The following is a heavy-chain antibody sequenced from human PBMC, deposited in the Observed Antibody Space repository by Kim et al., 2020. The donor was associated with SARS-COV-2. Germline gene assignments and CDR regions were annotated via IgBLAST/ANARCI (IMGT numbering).Heavy chain of an antibody. J-gene: IGHJ5*02. D-gene: IGHD6-19*01. V-gene: IGHV1-46*01. Sequence: ASVKVSCKASGYTFTSYYMHWVRQAPGQGLEWMGIINPSGGSTSYAQKFQGRVTMTRDTSTSTVYMELSSLRSEDTAVYYCARDLGSGWKRYWFDPWGQGTLVTVSS. CDR1: GYTFTSYY. CDR2: INPSGGST. CDR3: ARDLGSGWKRYWFDP.